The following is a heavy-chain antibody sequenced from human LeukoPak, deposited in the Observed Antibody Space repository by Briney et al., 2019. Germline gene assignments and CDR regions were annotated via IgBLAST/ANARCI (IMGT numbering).Heavy chain of an antibody. J-gene: IGHJ3*02. CDR3: ARDYYDSSGFGAFDI. Sequence: PGRSLRLSCAASGFTFSSYAMHWVRQAPGKGLEWVAVISYDGSNKYYADSVKGRFTISRDNSKNTLYLQMNSLRSDDTAVYYCARDYYDSSGFGAFDIWGQGTMVTVSS. V-gene: IGHV3-30-3*01. CDR2: ISYDGSNK. CDR1: GFTFSSYA. D-gene: IGHD3-22*01.